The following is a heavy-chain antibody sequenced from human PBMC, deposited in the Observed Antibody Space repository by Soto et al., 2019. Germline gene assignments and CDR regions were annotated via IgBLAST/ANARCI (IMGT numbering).Heavy chain of an antibody. Sequence: ESGGGVVQPGRSLRLSCAASGFTFSSYAMHWVRQAPGKGLEWVAVISYDGSNKYYADSVKGRFTISRDNSKNTLYLQMNSLRAEDTAVYYCARDWGCSGGSCYLGYYYYGMDVWGQGTTVTVSS. CDR2: ISYDGSNK. V-gene: IGHV3-30-3*01. CDR1: GFTFSSYA. CDR3: ARDWGCSGGSCYLGYYYYGMDV. J-gene: IGHJ6*02. D-gene: IGHD2-15*01.